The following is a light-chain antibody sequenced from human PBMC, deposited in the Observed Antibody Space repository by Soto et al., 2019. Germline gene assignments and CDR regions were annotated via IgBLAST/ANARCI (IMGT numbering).Light chain of an antibody. J-gene: IGLJ2*01. Sequence: QSVLTQPPSASGTPGQRVTISCSGSSSNIGSNTVNWYQQLPGTAPKLLIYSNNQRPSGVPDRFSVSKSGTSASLAISGLQSEDEAHYYCAAWDDSLNGVVFGGGTKLTVL. V-gene: IGLV1-44*01. CDR1: SSNIGSNT. CDR3: AAWDDSLNGVV. CDR2: SNN.